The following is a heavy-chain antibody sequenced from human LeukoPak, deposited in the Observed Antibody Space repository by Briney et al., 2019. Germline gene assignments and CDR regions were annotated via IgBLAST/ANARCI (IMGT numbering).Heavy chain of an antibody. V-gene: IGHV3-66*01. D-gene: IGHD3-22*01. J-gene: IGHJ4*02. CDR1: GFTVSSNY. Sequence: GGSLRLSCAASGFTVSSNYMNWVRQAPGRGLEWVSVIYSGGSTYYADSVRSRFTISRDNSKNTLYLQMNSLRAEDTAVYYCARGADSSGYYYFDYWGQGTLVTVSS. CDR2: IYSGGST. CDR3: ARGADSSGYYYFDY.